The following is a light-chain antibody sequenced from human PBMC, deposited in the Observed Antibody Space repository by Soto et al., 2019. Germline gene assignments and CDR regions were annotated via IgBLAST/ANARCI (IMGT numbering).Light chain of an antibody. Sequence: EIVMTQSPATLSVSPGERATLSCRASQSVKSNLAWYQQKPGQAPRLLIYGASTRATGIPARFSGSGSGTEFTLPISSLQSEDLSVYYCQQYNNWPPWTFGQGTNVEIK. CDR1: QSVKSN. CDR3: QQYNNWPPWT. V-gene: IGKV3-15*01. CDR2: GAS. J-gene: IGKJ1*01.